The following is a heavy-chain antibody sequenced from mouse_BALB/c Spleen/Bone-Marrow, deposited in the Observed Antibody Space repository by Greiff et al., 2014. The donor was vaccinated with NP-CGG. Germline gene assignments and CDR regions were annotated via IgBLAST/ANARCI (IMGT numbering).Heavy chain of an antibody. V-gene: IGHV1-87*01. J-gene: IGHJ1*01. CDR2: IYPGDGDT. CDR3: ARGDYGYHWYFDV. Sequence: LQESGAELARPGASVKLSCKASGYNFTTHWMQWVKQRPGQGLEWIGAIYPGDGDTRYTQKFKGKATLTADKSSSTVYMQLSDLASEDSAVYYCARGDYGYHWYFDVWGAGTTVTVSS. CDR1: GYNFTTHW. D-gene: IGHD1-2*01.